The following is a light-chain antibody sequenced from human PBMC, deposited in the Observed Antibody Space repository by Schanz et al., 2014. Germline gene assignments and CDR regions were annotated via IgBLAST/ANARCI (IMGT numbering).Light chain of an antibody. J-gene: IGLJ3*02. CDR2: GNS. CDR3: LSYDTSRHWV. CDR1: SSNIGAGYD. Sequence: QSVLTQPPSVSGAPGQRVTISCTGSSSNIGAGYDVHWYQQLPGTAPKLLIYGNSNRPSGVPDRFSGSKSGTSASLAITGLQAEDEADYYCLSYDTSRHWVFGGGTKVTVL. V-gene: IGLV1-40*01.